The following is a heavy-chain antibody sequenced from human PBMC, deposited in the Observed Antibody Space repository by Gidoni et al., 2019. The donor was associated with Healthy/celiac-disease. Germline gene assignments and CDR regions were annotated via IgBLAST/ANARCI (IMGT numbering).Heavy chain of an antibody. CDR1: GFTFSSYA. CDR2: ISGSGGST. CDR3: AKEGGCSGGSCSYFDY. J-gene: IGHJ4*02. V-gene: IGHV3-23*04. Sequence: EVQLVESGGGLVQPGGSLRLSCAASGFTFSSYAMSWVRQAPGKGLEWVSAISGSGGSTYYADSVKGRFTISRDNSKNTLYLQMNSLRAEDTAVYYCAKEGGCSGGSCSYFDYWGQGTLVTVSS. D-gene: IGHD2-15*01.